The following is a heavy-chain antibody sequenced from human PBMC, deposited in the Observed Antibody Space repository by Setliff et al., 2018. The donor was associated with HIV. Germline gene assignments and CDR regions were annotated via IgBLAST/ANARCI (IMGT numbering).Heavy chain of an antibody. CDR1: GYTFTGDY. D-gene: IGHD2-15*01. V-gene: IGHV1-2*02. J-gene: IGHJ1*01. CDR2: INPNNGGT. CDR3: ARDPGVLGYCSGSICYTSGYFQH. Sequence: ASVKVSCKASGYTFTGDYIHWVRQAPGQGLEWMGWINPNNGGTNYAQKFQGRVTMTRDTSISTAYMELSRLRSDDTAMFYCARDPGVLGYCSGSICYTSGYFQHWGQGTVVTVSS.